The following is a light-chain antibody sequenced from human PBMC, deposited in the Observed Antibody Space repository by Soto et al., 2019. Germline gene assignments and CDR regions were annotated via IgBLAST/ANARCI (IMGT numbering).Light chain of an antibody. CDR2: EVS. CDR3: SSYAGSNIYVV. J-gene: IGLJ2*01. CDR1: SSDVGGYNY. V-gene: IGLV2-8*01. Sequence: QSALTQPPSASGSPGQSVTISCTGTSSDVGGYNYVSWYQQHPGKAPKLMIYEVSKRPSGVPDRFSGSKSGNTASLTVSGLRAEDEADYYCSSYAGSNIYVVFGGGTKLTVL.